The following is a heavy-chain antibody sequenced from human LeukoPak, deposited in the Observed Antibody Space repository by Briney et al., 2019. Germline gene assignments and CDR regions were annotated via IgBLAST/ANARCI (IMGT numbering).Heavy chain of an antibody. J-gene: IGHJ4*02. D-gene: IGHD3-10*01. CDR3: ARDRWGGSGSYSYFDY. Sequence: GGSLRLSCAASGFSFSNHNMNWVRQAPGRGLEWVSSISISSSYIYYADSVKGRFTISRDNAQNSLYLQMNSLRAEDTAVYFCARDRWGGSGSYSYFDYWGQGTLVTVSS. CDR2: ISISSSYI. CDR1: GFSFSNHN. V-gene: IGHV3-21*01.